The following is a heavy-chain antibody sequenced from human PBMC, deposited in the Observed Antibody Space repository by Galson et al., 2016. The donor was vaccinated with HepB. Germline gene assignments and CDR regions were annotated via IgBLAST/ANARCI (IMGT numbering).Heavy chain of an antibody. J-gene: IGHJ5*02. CDR2: INSDGTTS. CDR3: GRDHSVVLTTAYNWFDP. CDR1: GFAFGSHW. V-gene: IGHV3-74*01. Sequence: SLRLSCAASGFAFGSHWMHWVRQVPGKGLAWVSRINSDGTTSNYADSVKGRFTISRDNAKNTLYLQMNSLRVDDTAIYYCGRDHSVVLTTAYNWFDPWGQGTLVTVSS. D-gene: IGHD4-23*01.